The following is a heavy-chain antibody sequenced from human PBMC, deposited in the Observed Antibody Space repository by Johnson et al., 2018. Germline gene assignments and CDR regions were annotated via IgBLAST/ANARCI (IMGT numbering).Heavy chain of an antibody. Sequence: QVQLVQSGGGVVQPGRSLRLSCAASGFTFSRYGMHWVRQAPGKGLEWVAVISYDGSDKYFPDSVRGRFIISRDNSKNTLYLQMNSLRAEDTAVYYCAKGVVLMEYQDAFDIWGQGTMVTVAS. CDR1: GFTFSRYG. CDR2: ISYDGSDK. CDR3: AKGVVLMEYQDAFDI. J-gene: IGHJ3*02. V-gene: IGHV3-30*18. D-gene: IGHD2-2*01.